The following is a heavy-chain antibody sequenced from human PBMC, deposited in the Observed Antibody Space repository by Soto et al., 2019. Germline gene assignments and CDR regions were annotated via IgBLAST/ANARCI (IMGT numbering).Heavy chain of an antibody. V-gene: IGHV3-49*03. CDR2: IRGSTYGGTT. CDR1: GFTSDDYDYA. CDR3: SRDGDFYGLDV. J-gene: IGHJ6*02. Sequence: GGSLRLSCTFSGFTSDDYDYALTWIRQAPGKGLQWLGLIRGSTYGGTTEYAASVKGRFTISRDDSKGITYLQMNSLKTEDTAVYYCSRDGDFYGLDVWGQGTTVTVSS. D-gene: IGHD3-3*01.